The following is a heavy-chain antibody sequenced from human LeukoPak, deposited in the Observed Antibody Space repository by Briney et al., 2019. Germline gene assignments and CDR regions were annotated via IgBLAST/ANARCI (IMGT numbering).Heavy chain of an antibody. V-gene: IGHV1-46*01. Sequence: ASVKVSCKASGYTFINYYIHWVRQAPGQGLEWMGIINPSAGSTTYAQNFQGRVTMTRDTSTSTVYMELSSLRSEDTAVYYCARGGGGYSTWGRGTLVTVSS. CDR3: ARGGGGYST. D-gene: IGHD5-18*01. J-gene: IGHJ5*02. CDR2: INPSAGST. CDR1: GYTFINYY.